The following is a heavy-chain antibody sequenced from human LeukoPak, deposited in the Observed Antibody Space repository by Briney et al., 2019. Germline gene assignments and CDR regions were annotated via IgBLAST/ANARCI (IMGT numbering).Heavy chain of an antibody. V-gene: IGHV3-74*01. D-gene: IGHD2-15*01. CDR3: AREFSIVVVVAATPDY. CDR2: INSDGSST. CDR1: GFTFSSYW. Sequence: QPGGSLRLSCAASGFTFSSYWMHWVRQAPGKGLVWVSRINSDGSSTSYADSVKGRFTISRDNAKNTLYLQMNSLRAEDTAVYYCAREFSIVVVVAATPDYWGQGTLVTVSS. J-gene: IGHJ4*02.